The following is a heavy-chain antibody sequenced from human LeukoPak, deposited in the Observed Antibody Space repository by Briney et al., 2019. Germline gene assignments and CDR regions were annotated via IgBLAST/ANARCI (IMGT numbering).Heavy chain of an antibody. CDR3: AKGGIAVT. CDR2: ISWNSGSI. CDR1: GFTFDDYA. J-gene: IGHJ5*02. D-gene: IGHD6-19*01. Sequence: GRSLRLSCAASGFTFDDYAMHWVRQAPGKGLEWVSGISWNSGSIGYADSVMGRFTISRDNAKNSLYLQMNSLRAEDTALYYCAKGGIAVTWGQGTLVTVSS. V-gene: IGHV3-9*01.